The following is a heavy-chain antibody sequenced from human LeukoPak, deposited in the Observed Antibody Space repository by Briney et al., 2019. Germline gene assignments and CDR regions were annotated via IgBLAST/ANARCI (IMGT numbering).Heavy chain of an antibody. D-gene: IGHD1-26*01. J-gene: IGHJ4*02. CDR2: ISGSGGST. CDR3: AKDPYSESFYDY. V-gene: IGHV3-23*01. CDR1: GFTFSSYA. Sequence: GGSLRLSCAASGFTFSSYAMSWVRQAPGKGLEWVSGISGSGGSTYYADSVKGRFTISRDNSKNTLYLQMNSLRAEDTAVYYCAKDPYSESFYDYWGQGTLVTVSS.